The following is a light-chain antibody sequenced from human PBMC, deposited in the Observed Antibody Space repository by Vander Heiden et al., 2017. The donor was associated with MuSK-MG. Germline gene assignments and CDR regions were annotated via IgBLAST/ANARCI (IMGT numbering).Light chain of an antibody. Sequence: SSELTQDPAVSVALGQTVRITCQGDSLRSYYASWYQQKPGQAPVLVIYGQNSRPSGIPDRFSGSASRNTASLTITGVQAEDEADYYCNSRDSSGRHIKVFGNGTKVTVL. V-gene: IGLV3-19*01. CDR3: NSRDSSGRHIKV. J-gene: IGLJ1*01. CDR1: SLRSYY. CDR2: GQN.